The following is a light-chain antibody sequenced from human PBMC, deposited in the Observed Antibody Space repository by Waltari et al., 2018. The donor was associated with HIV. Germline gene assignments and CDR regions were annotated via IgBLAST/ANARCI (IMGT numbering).Light chain of an antibody. CDR1: RSISGS. J-gene: IGKJ3*01. CDR2: GAS. Sequence: EVVMTQSPATLSLSLGDRATLSCRASRSISGSLAWYQQKPGQAPRLLIYGASTRVTGVPARFSGSGSGTEFSLTISSLQSEDFAVYHCQQYNNWPPFTFGPGTKVDIK. CDR3: QQYNNWPPFT. V-gene: IGKV3-15*01.